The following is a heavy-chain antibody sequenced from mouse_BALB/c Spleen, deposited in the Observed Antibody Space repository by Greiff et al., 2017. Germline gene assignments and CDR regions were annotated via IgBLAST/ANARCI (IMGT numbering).Heavy chain of an antibody. J-gene: IGHJ4*01. CDR2: SRNKANDYTT. CDR1: GFTFSDFY. CDR3: ARDANGSSYGDAMDD. V-gene: IGHV7-1*02. D-gene: IGHD1-1*01. Sequence: EVQVVESGGGLVQPGGSLRLSCATSGFTFSDFYLECVRQPPGKRLEWIAASRNKANDYTTEYSASVKGRFIVSRDTSQSILYLQMNALRAEDTSIYYCARDANGSSYGDAMDDWGQGTSVTVSA.